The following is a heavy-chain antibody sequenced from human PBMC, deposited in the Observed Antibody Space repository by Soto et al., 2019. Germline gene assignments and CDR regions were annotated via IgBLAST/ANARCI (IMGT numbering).Heavy chain of an antibody. V-gene: IGHV3-30*18. J-gene: IGHJ3*02. CDR3: AKDSEVVRDLVVVVAADDAFDI. D-gene: IGHD2-15*01. CDR1: GFTFSSYG. CDR2: ISYDGSNK. Sequence: QVQLVESGGGVVQPGRSLRLSCAASGFTFSSYGMHWVRQAPGKGLEWVAVISYDGSNKYYADSVKGRFTISRDNSKNTLYLQMNSLRAEDTAVYYCAKDSEVVRDLVVVVAADDAFDIWGQGTMVTVSS.